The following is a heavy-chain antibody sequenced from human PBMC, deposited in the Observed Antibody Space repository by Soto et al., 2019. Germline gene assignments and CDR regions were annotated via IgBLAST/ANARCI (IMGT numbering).Heavy chain of an antibody. CDR3: TTDRGRVDP. CDR1: GYTFTSYG. Sequence: ASVKVSCKASGYTFTSYGISWVRQAPGQGLEWMGWISAYNGNTNYAQKLQGRVTMTTNTSTSPAFMELRSLRSDVTAVYYRTTDRGRVDPWGQGTLVTVSS. J-gene: IGHJ5*02. D-gene: IGHD6-25*01. V-gene: IGHV1-18*04. CDR2: ISAYNGNT.